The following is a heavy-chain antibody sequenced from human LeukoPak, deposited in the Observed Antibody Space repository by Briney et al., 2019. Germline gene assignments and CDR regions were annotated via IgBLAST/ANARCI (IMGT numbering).Heavy chain of an antibody. Sequence: ASGKVSCKASGYTFTSYYMHWVRQAPGEGLEWLGMINPSGGSTSYAQKFQGRVTMTRDTSTSTVYMELSSLRSEDTAVYYCARVGGIAVAGAAFDYWGQGTLVTVSS. CDR1: GYTFTSYY. CDR3: ARVGGIAVAGAAFDY. J-gene: IGHJ4*02. CDR2: INPSGGST. D-gene: IGHD6-19*01. V-gene: IGHV1-46*01.